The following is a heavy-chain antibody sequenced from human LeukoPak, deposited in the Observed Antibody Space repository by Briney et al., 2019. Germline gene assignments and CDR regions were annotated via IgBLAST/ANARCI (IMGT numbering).Heavy chain of an antibody. CDR1: GFNFRIYG. CDR2: ISGSGGST. CDR3: ANGDYYDSSGPFDY. J-gene: IGHJ4*02. V-gene: IGHV3-23*01. D-gene: IGHD3-22*01. Sequence: PGGSLRLSCTASGFNFRIYGMHWVRQAPGKGLEWVSAISGSGGSTYYADSVKGRFTISRDNSKNTLYLQMNSLRAEDTAVYYCANGDYYDSSGPFDYWGQGTLVTVSS.